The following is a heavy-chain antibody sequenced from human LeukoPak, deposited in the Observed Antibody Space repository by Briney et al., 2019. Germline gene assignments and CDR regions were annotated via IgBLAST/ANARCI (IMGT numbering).Heavy chain of an antibody. CDR1: GLTFSTFW. CDR3: ARGGTFVSDY. Sequence: GGSLSLSCAASGLTFSTFWMSWVRQAPGKGVEWVANIKEDGSEKYYVDSMKGRFTVSRDNAKNSLYLQMDSLRAEDTAVYYCARGGTFVSDYWGQGTLVTVSS. J-gene: IGHJ4*02. CDR2: IKEDGSEK. V-gene: IGHV3-7*01. D-gene: IGHD1-1*01.